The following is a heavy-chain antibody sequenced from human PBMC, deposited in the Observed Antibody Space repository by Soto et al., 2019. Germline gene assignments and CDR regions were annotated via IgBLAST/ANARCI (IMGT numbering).Heavy chain of an antibody. CDR3: ARGDYKNDDYGLDV. Sequence: QVQLQESGPGLVKPSQTLSLTCTVSGGSVSSGDYCWTWIRLPPGKGLEWIGYIYYSGSTSYNPSLKRRVTISIDTSRNEFSLKVNSVTAADAAVYYCARGDYKNDDYGLDVWGQGTTVTVSS. J-gene: IGHJ6*02. D-gene: IGHD1-1*01. CDR1: GGSVSSGDYC. CDR2: IYYSGST. V-gene: IGHV4-30-4*01.